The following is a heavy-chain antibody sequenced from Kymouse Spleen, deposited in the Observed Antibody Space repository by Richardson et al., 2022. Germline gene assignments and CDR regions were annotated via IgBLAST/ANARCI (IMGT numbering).Heavy chain of an antibody. Sequence: EVQLVESGGGLVKPGGSLRLSCAASGFTFSNAWMSWVRQAPGKGLEWVGRIKSKTDGGTTDYAAPVKGRFTISRDDSKNTLYLQMNSLKTEDTAVYYCTSPVGLTGYRDYYYYGMDVWGQGTTVTVSS. D-gene: IGHD3-9*01. V-gene: IGHV3-15*01. J-gene: IGHJ6*02. CDR3: TSPVGLTGYRDYYYYGMDV. CDR1: GFTFSNAW. CDR2: IKSKTDGGTT.